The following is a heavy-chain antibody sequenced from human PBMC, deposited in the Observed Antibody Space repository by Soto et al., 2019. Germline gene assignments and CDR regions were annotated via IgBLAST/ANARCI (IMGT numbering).Heavy chain of an antibody. CDR1: GYSFTSYD. J-gene: IGHJ3*02. V-gene: IGHV1-8*01. D-gene: IGHD2-15*01. CDR2: MNPNSGNT. CDR3: ARYPYTSYCSDGTCSYDAFDI. Sequence: QVQMVQSGAEVKKPGASVKVSCRASGYSFTSYDVNWVRQATGQGLEWMGWMNPNSGNTAFAQKFQGRVTMTRDTPISTDYRELSGLTSEDTAVYFCARYPYTSYCSDGTCSYDAFDIWGQGTVVTVSS.